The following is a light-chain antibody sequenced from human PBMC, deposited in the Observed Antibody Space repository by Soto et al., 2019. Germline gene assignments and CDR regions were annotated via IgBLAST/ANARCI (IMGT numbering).Light chain of an antibody. Sequence: EIVLTQSPATLSLSPGERATLSCRASQNINTYLAWYQQKPGQAPRLLIFDAFKRATGIPARFSGSGSGTDFTLTISSLEPEDFAVYYCQQRNTPFTFGPGTKVDIK. V-gene: IGKV3-11*01. J-gene: IGKJ3*01. CDR2: DAF. CDR1: QNINTY. CDR3: QQRNTPFT.